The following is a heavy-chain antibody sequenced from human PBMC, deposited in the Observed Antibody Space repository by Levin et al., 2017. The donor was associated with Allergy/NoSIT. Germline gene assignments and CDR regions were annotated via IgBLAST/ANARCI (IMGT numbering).Heavy chain of an antibody. CDR1: GGSIGSSSYY. J-gene: IGHJ4*02. V-gene: IGHV4-39*01. Sequence: SETLSLTCTVSGGSIGSSSYYWGWIRQPPGTGLEWVGSIYYTGGAYYNPSLKSRLTISVDTSKNQFSVKLTSVTAADTAVYYCARRFAASSNWDFDYWGRGSLVTVSS. D-gene: IGHD4-11*01. CDR3: ARRFAASSNWDFDY. CDR2: IYYTGGA.